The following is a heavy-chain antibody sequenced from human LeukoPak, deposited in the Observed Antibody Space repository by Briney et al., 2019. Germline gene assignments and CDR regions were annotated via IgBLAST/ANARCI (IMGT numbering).Heavy chain of an antibody. Sequence: GGTLRLPCAASGFTFRSYAMSWVRQAPGKGLEWVSDISCSGGSTYYADSEKRRFTFSEDNSKNTLYLQMHSLRAEDTALYYCEKYGSIAGACSWYFDLWGRGTLVTVSS. CDR1: GFTFRSYA. CDR3: EKYGSIAGACSWYFDL. D-gene: IGHD6-6*01. V-gene: IGHV3-23*01. CDR2: ISCSGGST. J-gene: IGHJ2*01.